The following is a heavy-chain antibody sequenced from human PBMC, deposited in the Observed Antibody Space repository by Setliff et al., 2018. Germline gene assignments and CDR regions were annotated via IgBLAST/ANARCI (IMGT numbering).Heavy chain of an antibody. J-gene: IGHJ6*02. D-gene: IGHD5-12*01. Sequence: SETLSLTCTVYGGSFSNYYWSWIRQHPGKGLEWICEINHSGITNYIPSLKSRLTISVDTSKNQFSLKLTSMTAADTAVYYCARDQWVRSPPLYFSYSMDVWGQGTTVTVSS. CDR2: INHSGIT. V-gene: IGHV4-34*01. CDR1: GGSFSNYY. CDR3: ARDQWVRSPPLYFSYSMDV.